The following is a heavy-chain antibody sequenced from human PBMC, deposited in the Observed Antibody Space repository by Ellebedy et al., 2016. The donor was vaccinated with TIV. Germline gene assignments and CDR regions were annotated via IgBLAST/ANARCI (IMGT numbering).Heavy chain of an antibody. CDR3: ARAPRWYYDFWSGSAYVDY. V-gene: IGHV1-18*04. J-gene: IGHJ4*02. Sequence: ASVKVSCKASGYAFITYYIHWVRQAPGQGLEWMGWISAYNGNTKYAQKLQDRVTMTTETSTTTAYMELRSLRSDDTAVYYCARAPRWYYDFWSGSAYVDYWGQGTLVTVSS. CDR1: GYAFITYY. D-gene: IGHD3-3*01. CDR2: ISAYNGNT.